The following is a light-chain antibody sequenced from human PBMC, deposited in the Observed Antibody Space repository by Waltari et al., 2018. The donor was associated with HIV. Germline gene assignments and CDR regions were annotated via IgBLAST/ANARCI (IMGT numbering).Light chain of an antibody. Sequence: EMVLTQSQDYLSLSPGERDTLSCRASQSVSSHLAWYQHKPGQAPRLLIYAASSRATGIPARFSGSGSGTDFTLTISSLEPGDFGVYYCQQRVNWPITFGQGTRLEIK. V-gene: IGKV3-11*01. CDR3: QQRVNWPIT. CDR1: QSVSSH. CDR2: AAS. J-gene: IGKJ5*01.